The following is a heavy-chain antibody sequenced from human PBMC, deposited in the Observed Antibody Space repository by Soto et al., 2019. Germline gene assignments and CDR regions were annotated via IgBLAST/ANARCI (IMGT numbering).Heavy chain of an antibody. J-gene: IGHJ5*02. CDR3: AAFDPGPMGFDP. V-gene: IGHV1-58*01. CDR1: CFTFSSSA. CDR2: IVVGSGNT. Sequence: VKVFCKASCFTFSSSAVQWVRQARGQRLEWIGKIVVGSGNTNYAQKFQERVTITRNMSTSTAYMELSSLRSEDTAFYYCAAFDPGPMGFDPWGQGTLVTVSS. D-gene: IGHD3-9*01.